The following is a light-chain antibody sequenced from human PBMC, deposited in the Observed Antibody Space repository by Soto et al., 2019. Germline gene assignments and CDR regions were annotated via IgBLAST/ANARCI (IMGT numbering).Light chain of an antibody. CDR3: QQGYSSPAA. J-gene: IGKJ5*01. CDR1: QSIGKH. CDR2: GSS. Sequence: IPMTQFPPLLSASVGDRVTLTCRASQSIGKHLNWYQQKPGKAPKFLIYGSSTLQSGVPSRFTGSGSGTDFTLTVNSLQAEDFATYYCQQGYSSPAAFGQGTRLEIK. V-gene: IGKV1-39*01.